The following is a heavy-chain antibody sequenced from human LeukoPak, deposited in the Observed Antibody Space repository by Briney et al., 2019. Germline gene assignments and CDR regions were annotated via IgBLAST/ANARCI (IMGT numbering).Heavy chain of an antibody. CDR3: ARLPGGLGRYYFEY. CDR2: INTANGIT. V-gene: IGHV1-3*04. Sequence: ASVKVSRKASGYTFTSYAMNWVRQAPGQRLEWMGWINTANGITKYSQKFQDRVTITSDTSASTAHMELSGLRSEDTAIYYCARLPGGLGRYYFEYWGQGTLVTVSS. D-gene: IGHD3-16*02. CDR1: GYTFTSYA. J-gene: IGHJ4*02.